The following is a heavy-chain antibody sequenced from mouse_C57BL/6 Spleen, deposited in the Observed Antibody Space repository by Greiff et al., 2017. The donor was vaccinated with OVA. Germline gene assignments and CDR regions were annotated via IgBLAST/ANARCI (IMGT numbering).Heavy chain of an antibody. CDR2: IDPSDSYT. D-gene: IGHD1-2*01. J-gene: IGHJ2*01. CDR1: GYTFTSYW. Sequence: QVQLQQPGAELVMPGASVKLSCKASGYTFTSYWMHWVKQRPGQGLEWIGEIDPSDSYTNYNQKFKGKSTLTVDKSSSTAYMQLSSLTSEDSAVYYCARRGSLQGFDYWGQGTTLTVSS. CDR3: ARRGSLQGFDY. V-gene: IGHV1-69*01.